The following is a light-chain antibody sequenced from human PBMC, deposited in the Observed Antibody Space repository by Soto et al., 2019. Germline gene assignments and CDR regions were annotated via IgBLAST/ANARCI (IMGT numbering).Light chain of an antibody. CDR2: DVT. CDR3: SSYTNKDTLL. V-gene: IGLV2-14*03. Sequence: QSVLTQPASVSGSPGQSFIISCTGTSSDVGGYDHVSWYQQHPGKAPKLIIYDVTVRPSGISPRFSGSKSDNTASLAVSGLQPEDEADYYCSSYTNKDTLLFGGGTKLTVL. J-gene: IGLJ3*02. CDR1: SSDVGGYDH.